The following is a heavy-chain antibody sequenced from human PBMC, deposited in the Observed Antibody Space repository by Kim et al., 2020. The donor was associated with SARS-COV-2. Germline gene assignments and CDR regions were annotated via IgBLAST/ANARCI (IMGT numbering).Heavy chain of an antibody. CDR2: INHSGST. CDR1: GGSFSGYY. V-gene: IGHV4-34*01. D-gene: IGHD6-25*01. Sequence: SETLSLTCAVYGGSFSGYYWSWIRQPPGKGLEWIGEINHSGSTNYNPSLKSRVTISVDTSKNQFSLKLSSVTAADTAVYYCARGIKRRAFDYWGQGTLVTVSS. J-gene: IGHJ4*02. CDR3: ARGIKRRAFDY.